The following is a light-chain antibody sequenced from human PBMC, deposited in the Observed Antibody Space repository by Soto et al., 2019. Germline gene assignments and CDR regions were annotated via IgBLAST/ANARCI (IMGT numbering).Light chain of an antibody. CDR1: SSNIENNY. V-gene: IGLV1-47*02. J-gene: IGLJ3*02. CDR3: ASWDDSLSGWV. Sequence: QSVLTQPPSVSGTPGQRVTISCSGSSSNIENNYVSWYQQLPGTAPKLLVYSNHQRPSGVPDRFSGSKSGTSASLAISGRRSEDEADFYCASWDDSLSGWVFGGGTKVTVL. CDR2: SNH.